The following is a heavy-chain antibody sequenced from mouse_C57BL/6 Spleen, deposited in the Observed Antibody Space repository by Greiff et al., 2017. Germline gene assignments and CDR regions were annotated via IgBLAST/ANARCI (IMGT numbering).Heavy chain of an antibody. D-gene: IGHD2-1*01. CDR2: INHSSGYT. Sequence: VQLQQSGAELAKPGASVKLSCKASGYTFTSYWMHWVKQRPGQGMEWIGYINHSSGYTKYNQKFKDKATLTAYNSSSTAYMQLSSLTYADSSVYYCASDLLGYFDYWGQGTTLTVSS. CDR3: ASDLLGYFDY. CDR1: GYTFTSYW. V-gene: IGHV1-7*01. J-gene: IGHJ2*01.